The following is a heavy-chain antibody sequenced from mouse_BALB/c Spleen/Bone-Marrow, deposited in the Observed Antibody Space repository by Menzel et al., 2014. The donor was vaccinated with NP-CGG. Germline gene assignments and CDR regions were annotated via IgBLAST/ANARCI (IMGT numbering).Heavy chain of an antibody. V-gene: IGHV1S22*01. D-gene: IGHD1-1*01. CDR2: IYPGSGST. CDR1: GYTFTSYW. J-gene: IGHJ4*01. Sequence: LQESGSELGRPGASVKLSCKASGYTFTSYWMHWVKQRPGQGPEWIGNIYPGSGSTNYDEKFKSKATLTVDTSSSTAYMQLSSLTSEDSAVYYCTRSPITTVVAETMDYWGQATSVIVSS. CDR3: TRSPITTVVAETMDY.